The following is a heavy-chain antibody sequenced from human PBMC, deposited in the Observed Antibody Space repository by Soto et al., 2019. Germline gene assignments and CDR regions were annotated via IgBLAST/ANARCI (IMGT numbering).Heavy chain of an antibody. CDR1: GGTFSSYA. D-gene: IGHD3-22*01. J-gene: IGHJ6*02. CDR2: IIPIFGTA. V-gene: IGHV1-69*01. Sequence: QVQLVQSGAEVKKPGSSVKVSCKASGGTFSSYAISWVRQAPGQGLEWMGGIIPIFGTANYAQKFQGRVTITADESTSTAYMELSSLRSEDTAVYYCASDTPYYYDSSGYFTAYYYYGMDVWGQGTTVTVSS. CDR3: ASDTPYYYDSSGYFTAYYYYGMDV.